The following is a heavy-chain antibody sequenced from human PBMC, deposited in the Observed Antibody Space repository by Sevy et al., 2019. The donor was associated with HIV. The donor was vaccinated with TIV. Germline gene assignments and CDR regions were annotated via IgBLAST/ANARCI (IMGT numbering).Heavy chain of an antibody. CDR2: INPSGGST. CDR1: GYTFTSQY. V-gene: IGHV1-46*01. D-gene: IGHD3-9*01. J-gene: IGHJ4*02. CDR3: ARDSDNYDILTGYCPFDY. Sequence: ASVKVSCKASGYTFTSQYMHWVRQAPGQGLEWMGIINPSGGSTSYAQKFQRRVTMTRDTSTSTVYMELSSLRSEDTAVYYCARDSDNYDILTGYCPFDYWGQGTLVTVSS.